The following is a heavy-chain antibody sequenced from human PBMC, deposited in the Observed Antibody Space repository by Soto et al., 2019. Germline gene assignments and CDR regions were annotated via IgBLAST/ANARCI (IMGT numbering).Heavy chain of an antibody. CDR1: GFTFSVYE. CDR2: ISRGGSPI. D-gene: IGHD3-22*01. V-gene: IGHV3-48*03. CDR3: VRDGYYYYSSGISDDAFDI. J-gene: IGHJ3*02. Sequence: EGQLVESGRDLVQPGGSLRLSCAASGFTFSVYEMNWVRQARGKGLEWVSFISRGGSPIYYADSVKGRFTISRDDAKSSLYLQMNSLRVEDTAVYFCVRDGYYYYSSGISDDAFDIWGQGTLVTVSS.